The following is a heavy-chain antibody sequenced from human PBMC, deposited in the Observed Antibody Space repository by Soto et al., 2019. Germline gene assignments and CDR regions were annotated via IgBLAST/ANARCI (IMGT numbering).Heavy chain of an antibody. CDR1: GGSISTSTYH. J-gene: IGHJ6*02. Sequence: LSLTCTVSGGSISTSTYHWAWIRQPPGKGLEWIGYIYYSGSTYYNPSLKSRVTISVDTSQNQFSLKVNSVTAADTAVYYCARHGAQVLYYYGMDVWGQGTTVTVSS. D-gene: IGHD3-10*01. V-gene: IGHV4-39*01. CDR3: ARHGAQVLYYYGMDV. CDR2: IYYSGST.